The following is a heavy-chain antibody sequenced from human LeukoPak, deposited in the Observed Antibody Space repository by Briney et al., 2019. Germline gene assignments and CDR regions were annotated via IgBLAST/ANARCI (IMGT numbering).Heavy chain of an antibody. CDR3: ARSYSGSYLPFDY. V-gene: IGHV4-34*01. CDR2: INHSGST. CDR1: GGSFSGYY. J-gene: IGHJ4*02. D-gene: IGHD1-26*01. Sequence: SETLSLTCAVYGGSFSGYYLSWIRQPPGKGLEWMGEINHSGSTDYNPSLKSRVTISVDTSKNQFSLKLSSVTAADTAVYYCARSYSGSYLPFDYWGQGTLVTVSS.